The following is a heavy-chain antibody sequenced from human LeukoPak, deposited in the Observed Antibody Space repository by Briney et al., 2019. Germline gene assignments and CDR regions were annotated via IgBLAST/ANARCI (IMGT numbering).Heavy chain of an antibody. V-gene: IGHV3-30*18. D-gene: IGHD5-18*01. Sequence: GGSLRLSCAASGFTFSSYAMHWVRQAPGKGLEWVAVISNDGSKKYYADSVKGRFTVSKDNSKNTLYLQMSSLRPEDTAVYYCAKVKYRGYSYGSGDYCGQGTLVTVSS. CDR2: ISNDGSKK. CDR1: GFTFSSYA. CDR3: AKVKYRGYSYGSGDY. J-gene: IGHJ4*02.